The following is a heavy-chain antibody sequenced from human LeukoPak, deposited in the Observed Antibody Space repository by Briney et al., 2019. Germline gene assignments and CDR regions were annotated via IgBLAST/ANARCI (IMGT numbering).Heavy chain of an antibody. CDR3: ARSSNLLGEIDY. J-gene: IGHJ4*02. Sequence: GGSLRLSCAASGFTFSSYDMHWVRHATGKGLEWVSAIGTAGDTYYVGSVKGRFTISRENAKNSLYLQMHSLRAGDTAVYYCARSSNLLGEIDYWGQGTLVTVSS. D-gene: IGHD3-16*01. V-gene: IGHV3-13*01. CDR2: IGTAGDT. CDR1: GFTFSSYD.